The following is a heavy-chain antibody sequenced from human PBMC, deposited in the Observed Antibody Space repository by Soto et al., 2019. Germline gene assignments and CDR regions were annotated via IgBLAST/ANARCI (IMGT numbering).Heavy chain of an antibody. CDR2: ISDDGSNK. CDR1: GFTFSNYA. J-gene: IGHJ4*02. CDR3: ARDRFASSWSYFDY. V-gene: IGHV3-30-3*01. Sequence: QVQLVESGGGVVQPGRSLRLSCAASGFTFSNYALHWVRQAPGKGLEWVAVISDDGSNKYYADSVKGRFTISRDNSKNTLYLQMNSLRAEDTAMYYCARDRFASSWSYFDYGGQGTPVTVSS. D-gene: IGHD6-13*01.